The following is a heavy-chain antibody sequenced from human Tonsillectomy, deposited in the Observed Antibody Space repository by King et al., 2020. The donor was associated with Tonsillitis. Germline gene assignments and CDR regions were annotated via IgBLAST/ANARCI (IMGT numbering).Heavy chain of an antibody. CDR3: AKGSRGSRPYYLDS. D-gene: IGHD3-10*01. Sequence: EVQLVESGGGLVQPGGSLRLSCAASEFTFSNYAMSWVRQAPGKGLEWFSAIRDSGGSTYYADSVKGRFTISRDNAKNTLYLQMNSLRAEDTAVYYCAKGSRGSRPYYLDSWGQGILVTVSS. CDR1: EFTFSNYA. CDR2: IRDSGGST. J-gene: IGHJ4*01. V-gene: IGHV3-23*04.